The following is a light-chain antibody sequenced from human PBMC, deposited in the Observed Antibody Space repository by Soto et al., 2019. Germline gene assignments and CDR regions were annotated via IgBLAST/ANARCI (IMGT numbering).Light chain of an antibody. Sequence: QSALTQPPSASGSPGQSVTISCTGTSSDVGDYNYVSWYQQPPGKAPKLMIYEVSKRPSGVPDRFSGSKSGNTASLTVSGLQAADEADYYCSSYAGSKNYVVFGGGTQLTVL. V-gene: IGLV2-8*01. CDR2: EVS. CDR1: SSDVGDYNY. CDR3: SSYAGSKNYVV. J-gene: IGLJ2*01.